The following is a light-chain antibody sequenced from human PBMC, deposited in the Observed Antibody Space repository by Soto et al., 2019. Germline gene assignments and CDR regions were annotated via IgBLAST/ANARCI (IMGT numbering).Light chain of an antibody. Sequence: QSALTQPASASGSPGQTITISCTGTNSDVGGHNFVSWYQQYPGKAPKLLIYDASKRPSGLPNRFSGSKSGNTASLTISGLQAEDEADYYCCSLTTGATWVFGAGTKVTVL. CDR2: DAS. J-gene: IGLJ3*02. CDR3: CSLTTGATWV. CDR1: NSDVGGHNF. V-gene: IGLV2-14*02.